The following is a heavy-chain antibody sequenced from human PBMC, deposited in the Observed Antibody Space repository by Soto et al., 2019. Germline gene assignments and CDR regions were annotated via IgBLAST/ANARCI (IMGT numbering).Heavy chain of an antibody. J-gene: IGHJ3*02. CDR3: AKIPHSSSWYLDAFDI. CDR2: ISGSGGST. D-gene: IGHD6-13*01. CDR1: GFTFSSYA. V-gene: IGHV3-23*01. Sequence: EVQLLESGGGLVQPGGALRLSCAASGFTFSSYAMSWVRQAPGKGLEWVSAISGSGGSTYYADSVQGRFTISRDNSKNTLYLQMTSLRAEDTAVYYCAKIPHSSSWYLDAFDIWGQGTMVTVSS.